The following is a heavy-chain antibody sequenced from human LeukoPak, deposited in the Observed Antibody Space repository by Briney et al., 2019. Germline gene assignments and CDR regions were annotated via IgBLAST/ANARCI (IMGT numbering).Heavy chain of an antibody. J-gene: IGHJ4*02. CDR1: GFTFSSYA. V-gene: IGHV3-30*04. Sequence: PGGSLRLSCAASGFTFSSYAMHWVRQAPGKGLEWVAVISYDGSNKYYADSVKGRFTISRGNSKNTLYLQMNSLRAEDTAVYYCARSLSSGWYYSDYWGQGTLVTVSS. D-gene: IGHD6-19*01. CDR2: ISYDGSNK. CDR3: ARSLSSGWYYSDY.